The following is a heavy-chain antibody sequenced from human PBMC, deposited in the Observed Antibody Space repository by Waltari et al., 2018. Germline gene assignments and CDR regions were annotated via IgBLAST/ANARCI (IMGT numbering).Heavy chain of an antibody. V-gene: IGHV3-7*01. J-gene: IGHJ4*02. Sequence: EVQLVESGGGLVQTGGSLRLSCAASGLTFRNYWMSVVRHAPGKGLEFGANIKEYGSEKYYVDSVKGRFTISRDNAKNSLYLQMNSLRVEDTGVYYCARMGSLDYWGQGTLVTVLS. CDR1: GLTFRNYW. CDR2: IKEYGSEK. D-gene: IGHD1-26*01. CDR3: ARMGSLDY.